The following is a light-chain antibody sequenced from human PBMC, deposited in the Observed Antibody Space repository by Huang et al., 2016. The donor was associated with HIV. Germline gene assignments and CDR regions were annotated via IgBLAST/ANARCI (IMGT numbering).Light chain of an antibody. CDR2: GAS. J-gene: IGKJ2*01. CDR3: QQSYNTPDT. Sequence: DIQMTQSPSSLSASVGDRVTISCRASQSISRNLNWYQQKPGQAPRLLIYGASTLYSGVPSRFSGSGAGTDFSLTISSLQPEDFATYYCQQSYNTPDTFGQGTKLEIK. V-gene: IGKV1-39*01. CDR1: QSISRN.